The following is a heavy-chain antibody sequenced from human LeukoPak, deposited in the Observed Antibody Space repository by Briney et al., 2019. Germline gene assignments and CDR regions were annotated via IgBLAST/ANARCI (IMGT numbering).Heavy chain of an antibody. V-gene: IGHV3-53*01. CDR2: IYSGGTT. D-gene: IGHD3-22*01. CDR1: GFTVSGNY. J-gene: IGHJ4*02. Sequence: PGGSLRLSCAASGFTVSGNYMSWVRQAPGKGLEWVSLIYSGGTTYYADSVKGRFTISRDNSKNTLYLQMNSLRAEDTAVYYCARSSERKYYFDYWGRGTLVTVSS. CDR3: ARSSERKYYFDY.